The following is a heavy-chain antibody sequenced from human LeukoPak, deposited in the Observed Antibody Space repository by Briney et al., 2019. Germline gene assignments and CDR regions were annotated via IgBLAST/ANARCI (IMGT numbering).Heavy chain of an antibody. CDR1: GFTFSSQW. CDR2: VKSDGSIT. J-gene: IGHJ4*02. D-gene: IGHD6-6*01. Sequence: GGSLRLSCAASGFTFSSQWMDWVRHAPGKGVGWVSRVKSDGSITKYADSVKGRLTISRDNAKNTLHLRMNSLRAEDTAVYYCARGGLYGGSSLDSWGQGTLVTVSS. CDR3: ARGGLYGGSSLDS. V-gene: IGHV3-74*01.